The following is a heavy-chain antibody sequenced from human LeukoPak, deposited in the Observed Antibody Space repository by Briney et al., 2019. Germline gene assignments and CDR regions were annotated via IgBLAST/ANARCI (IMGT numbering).Heavy chain of an antibody. V-gene: IGHV4-59*01. D-gene: IGHD2-15*01. CDR1: GGSISSYY. J-gene: IGHJ4*02. Sequence: SETLSLTCTVSGGSISSYYWSWIRQPPGKGLEWIGYIYYSGSTNYNPSLKSRVTISVDTSKNQFSLKLSSVTAADTAVYYCASLGHCRGGSCYYFDYWGQGTLVTVSS. CDR3: ASLGHCRGGSCYYFDY. CDR2: IYYSGST.